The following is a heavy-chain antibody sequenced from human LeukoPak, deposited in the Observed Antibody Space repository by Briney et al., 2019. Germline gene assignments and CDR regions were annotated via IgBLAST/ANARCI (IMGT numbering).Heavy chain of an antibody. CDR3: ARDGHQLWSYYYYYGMDV. Sequence: GGSLRLSCAASGFTFSSYWMSWVRQAPGKGLEWVANIKQDGSEKYCVDSVKGRFTISRDNAKNSLYLQMNSLRAEDTAVYYCARDGHQLWSYYYYYGMDVWGQGTTVTVSS. CDR1: GFTFSSYW. J-gene: IGHJ6*02. V-gene: IGHV3-7*03. D-gene: IGHD5-18*01. CDR2: IKQDGSEK.